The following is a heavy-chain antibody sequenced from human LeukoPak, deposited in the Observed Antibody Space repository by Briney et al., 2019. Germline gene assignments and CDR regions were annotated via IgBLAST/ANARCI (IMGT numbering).Heavy chain of an antibody. CDR2: INHSGST. J-gene: IGHJ5*02. Sequence: PGGSLRLSCAASGFTFSSYSMNWVRQPPGKGLEWIGEINHSGSTNYNPSLKSRVTISVDTSKNQFSLKLSSVTAADTAVYYCTRRILRALWFGGRWFDPWGQGTLVTVSS. CDR3: TRRILRALWFGGRWFDP. D-gene: IGHD3-10*01. V-gene: IGHV4-34*01. CDR1: GFTFSSYS.